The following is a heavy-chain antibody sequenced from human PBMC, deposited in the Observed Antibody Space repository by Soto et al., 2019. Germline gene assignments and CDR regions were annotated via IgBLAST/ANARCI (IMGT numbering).Heavy chain of an antibody. D-gene: IGHD6-6*01. J-gene: IGHJ4*02. CDR2: IYYSGST. CDR1: GGSISSSSYY. Sequence: SETLSLTCTVSGGSISSSSYYWGWIRQPPGKGLEWIGSIYYSGSTYYNPSLKSRVTISVDTSKNQFSLKLSSVTAADTAVYYCARDRYPYSSSFFDYWGQGTLVTVSS. V-gene: IGHV4-39*02. CDR3: ARDRYPYSSSFFDY.